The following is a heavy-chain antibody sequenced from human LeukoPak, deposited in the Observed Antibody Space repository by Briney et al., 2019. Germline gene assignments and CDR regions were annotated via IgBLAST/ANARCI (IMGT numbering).Heavy chain of an antibody. J-gene: IGHJ4*02. CDR3: AKGVWNCGGDCYSTFDY. CDR2: IGGSGDNT. Sequence: PGVSLRLSCAASGFTFNNYAMSWVRQAPGKGLEWVSAIGGSGDNTYYADSVKGRFTISRENSKNTLNLQMNSLRAEDTAVYYCAKGVWNCGGDCYSTFDYWGQGTLVTVSS. D-gene: IGHD2-21*02. V-gene: IGHV3-23*01. CDR1: GFTFNNYA.